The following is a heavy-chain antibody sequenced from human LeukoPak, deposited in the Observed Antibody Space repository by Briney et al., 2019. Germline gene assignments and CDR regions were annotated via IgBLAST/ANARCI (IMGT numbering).Heavy chain of an antibody. CDR2: ISAYNGNT. Sequence: ASVKVSCKASGYTFTSYGISWVRQAPGQGLEWMGWISAYNGNTNYAQKLQGRVTITADESTSTAYMELSSLRSEDTAVYYCAREVVRGVPAYYYYYMDVWGKGTTVTVSS. D-gene: IGHD3-10*01. J-gene: IGHJ6*03. CDR3: AREVVRGVPAYYYYYMDV. V-gene: IGHV1-18*01. CDR1: GYTFTSYG.